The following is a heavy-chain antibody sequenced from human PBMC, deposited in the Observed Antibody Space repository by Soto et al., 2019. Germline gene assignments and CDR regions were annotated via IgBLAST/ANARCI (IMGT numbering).Heavy chain of an antibody. CDR2: ISWNSGSI. Sequence: PVGSLRLSCAASGFTFDDYAMHWVRQAPGKGLEWVSGISWNSGSIGYADSVKGRFTISRDNAKNSLYLQMNSLRAEDTALYYCAKGWYSSGWYPYYFDYWGQGTLVTVSS. J-gene: IGHJ4*02. V-gene: IGHV3-9*01. CDR1: GFTFDDYA. CDR3: AKGWYSSGWYPYYFDY. D-gene: IGHD6-19*01.